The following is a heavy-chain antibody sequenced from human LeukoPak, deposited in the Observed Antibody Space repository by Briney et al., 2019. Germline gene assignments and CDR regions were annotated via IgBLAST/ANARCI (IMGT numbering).Heavy chain of an antibody. Sequence: GAPEKGSCKASGDTFSSYAISWVRQAPGQGLLWMGGIIPIFGTANYAQKFQGRGAITTDESTSTAYMELSSLRSEDTAVYYCARSVVVPAAIPSGFDPRGQGTLVTVSS. V-gene: IGHV1-69*05. CDR1: GDTFSSYA. J-gene: IGHJ5*02. CDR2: IIPIFGTA. D-gene: IGHD2-2*02. CDR3: ARSVVVPAAIPSGFDP.